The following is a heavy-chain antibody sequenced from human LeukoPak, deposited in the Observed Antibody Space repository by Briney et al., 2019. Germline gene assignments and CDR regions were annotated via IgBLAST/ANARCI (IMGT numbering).Heavy chain of an antibody. CDR2: IIPIFGTA. CDR1: GGTFSSYA. Sequence: SVKVSCKASGGTFSSYAISWVRQAPGQGLEWMGRIIPIFGTANYAQKFQGRVTITTDESTSTAYMELSSLRSEDTAVYYCASLTYYDFWSGYYTWNHFDYWGQGTLVTVSS. J-gene: IGHJ4*02. D-gene: IGHD3-3*01. V-gene: IGHV1-69*05. CDR3: ASLTYYDFWSGYYTWNHFDY.